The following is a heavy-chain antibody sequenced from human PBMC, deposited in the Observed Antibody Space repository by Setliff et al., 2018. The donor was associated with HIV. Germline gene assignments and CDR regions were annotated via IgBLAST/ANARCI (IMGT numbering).Heavy chain of an antibody. CDR1: GGSIRSGSYY. CDR3: ARDGYSSSWYVISGSFDY. CDR2: IYTSGCT. J-gene: IGHJ4*02. Sequence: SETLSLTCTVSGGSIRSGSYYWNWIRQPAGKGREWMGRIYTSGCTNYNPSLKSRVTISVDRSKNQFSLKLSSVTSADTAVYYCARDGYSSSWYVISGSFDYWGQGILVTVSS. V-gene: IGHV4-61*02. D-gene: IGHD6-13*01.